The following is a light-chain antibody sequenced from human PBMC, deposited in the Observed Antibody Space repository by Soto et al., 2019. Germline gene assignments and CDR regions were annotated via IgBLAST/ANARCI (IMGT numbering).Light chain of an antibody. Sequence: QSVLTQPASVSGSPGQSITISCTGSSSDIGGYNYVSWYQQHPGKAPQLMIYDVSYRPSGISDRFSGSKSGNTASPTISGLQPEDEADYYCSSYGASSTLFGGGTKLTVL. CDR3: SSYGASSTL. CDR2: DVS. V-gene: IGLV2-14*03. J-gene: IGLJ3*02. CDR1: SSDIGGYNY.